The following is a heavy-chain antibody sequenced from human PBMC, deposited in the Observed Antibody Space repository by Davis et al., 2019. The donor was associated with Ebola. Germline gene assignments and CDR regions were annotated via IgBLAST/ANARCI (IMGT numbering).Heavy chain of an antibody. CDR2: INHSGST. D-gene: IGHD3-22*01. J-gene: IGHJ4*02. V-gene: IGHV4-34*01. CDR1: GGSFSGYY. Sequence: MPSATLSLTCAVYGGSFSGYYWSWIRQPPGKGLEWIGEINHSGSTNYNPSLKSRVTISVDTSKNQFSLKLSSVTAADTAVYYCARLGNYYDSSGYHGLDYWGQGTLVTVSS. CDR3: ARLGNYYDSSGYHGLDY.